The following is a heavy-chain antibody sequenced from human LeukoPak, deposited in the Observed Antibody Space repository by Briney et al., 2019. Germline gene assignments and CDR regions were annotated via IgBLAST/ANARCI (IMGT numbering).Heavy chain of an antibody. CDR3: ARGTGVFLKVVAETSGGYWFDP. D-gene: IGHD2-15*01. CDR1: GYTFTSYG. CDR2: ISAYNGNT. Sequence: ASVKVSCKASGYTFTSYGSSWVRQAPGQGLEWMGLISAYNGNTNYAQKLQGRVTMTTDTSTSTDYMELRSLRSDDTAVYYCARGTGVFLKVVAETSGGYWFDPWGQGTLVTVSS. V-gene: IGHV1-18*01. J-gene: IGHJ5*02.